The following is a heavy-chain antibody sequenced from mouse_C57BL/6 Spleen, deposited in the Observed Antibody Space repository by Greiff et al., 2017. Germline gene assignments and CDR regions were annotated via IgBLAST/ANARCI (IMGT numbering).Heavy chain of an antibody. D-gene: IGHD1-1*01. CDR2: IYPSDSET. J-gene: IGHJ1*03. Sequence: VQLQQPGAELVRPGSSVKLSCKASGYTFTSYWMDWVKQRPGQGLEWIGNIYPSDSETHYNQKFKDKATLTVDKSSSTAYMQLSSLTSEDSAVYYCARNYYDGSSLHWYFDVWGTGTTVTVSS. V-gene: IGHV1-61*01. CDR1: GYTFTSYW. CDR3: ARNYYDGSSLHWYFDV.